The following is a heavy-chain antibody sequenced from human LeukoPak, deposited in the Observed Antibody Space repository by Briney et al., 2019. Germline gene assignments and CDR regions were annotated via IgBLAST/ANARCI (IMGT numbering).Heavy chain of an antibody. Sequence: GGSLRLSCAASGFTFSSYNINWVRQAPGRGLEWVSSISSSSSYIYYADSVKGRFTISRDNAKNSLYLQMNSLRAEDTAVYYCARERGYTYNFDYWGQGTLVTVSS. CDR3: ARERGYTYNFDY. CDR1: GFTFSSYN. D-gene: IGHD5-18*01. CDR2: ISSSSSYI. J-gene: IGHJ4*02. V-gene: IGHV3-21*01.